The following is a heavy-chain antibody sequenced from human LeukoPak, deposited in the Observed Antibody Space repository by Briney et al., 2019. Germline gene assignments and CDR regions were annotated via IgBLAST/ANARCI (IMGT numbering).Heavy chain of an antibody. Sequence: PSETLSLTCAVYGGSFSGYYWSWIRQPPGKGLEWIGEINHSGSTNYNPSLKSRVTISVDTSKNQFSLKLSSVTAADTAVYYCARDKGSGWYWFDPWGQGTLVTVSS. CDR2: INHSGST. V-gene: IGHV4-34*01. CDR3: ARDKGSGWYWFDP. CDR1: GGSFSGYY. D-gene: IGHD6-19*01. J-gene: IGHJ5*02.